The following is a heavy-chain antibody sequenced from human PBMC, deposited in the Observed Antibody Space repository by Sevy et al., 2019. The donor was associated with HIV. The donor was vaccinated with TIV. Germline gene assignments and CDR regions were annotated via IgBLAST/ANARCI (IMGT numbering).Heavy chain of an antibody. CDR1: GASMSSYY. D-gene: IGHD1-1*01. CDR2: ISDTGNT. CDR3: ARGRSNFRY. Sequence: SETLSLTCTLSGASMSSYYWSWIRQPPGKGLEWIWYISDTGNTNFNPSLKIRVTISLDTSKTQFSLRVSSVTAADTAVYYCARGRSNFRYWSQGTLVTVSS. V-gene: IGHV4-59*13. J-gene: IGHJ4*02.